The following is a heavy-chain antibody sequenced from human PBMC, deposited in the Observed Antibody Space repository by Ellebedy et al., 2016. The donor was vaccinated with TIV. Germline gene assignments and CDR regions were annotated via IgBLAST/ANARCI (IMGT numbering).Heavy chain of an antibody. CDR2: VNYDGTDT. Sequence: GGSLRLXXAASGFSFRDYAMCWVRQAPGKGLVWVARVNYDGTDTRYADSVKGRFTISRDNAKYTVYMQMNSLRGEDTAVYYCGRDYYGSVDYWGQGTLVTVSS. J-gene: IGHJ4*02. CDR1: GFSFRDYA. V-gene: IGHV3-74*01. CDR3: GRDYYGSVDY. D-gene: IGHD3-10*01.